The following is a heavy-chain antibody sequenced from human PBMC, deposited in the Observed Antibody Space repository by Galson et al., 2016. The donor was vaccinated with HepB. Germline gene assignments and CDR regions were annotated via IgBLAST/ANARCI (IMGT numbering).Heavy chain of an antibody. CDR3: ARADYYD. CDR1: GGIFNIDA. D-gene: IGHD3-22*01. V-gene: IGHV1-69*13. CDR2: ILPIFGTP. J-gene: IGHJ4*02. Sequence: SVKVSCKASGGIFNIDATKWVRQVPGQGLEWMGEILPIFGTPKYAQKFQGRVTITADESTTTSHMELSSLTSDDTAVYYCARADYYDWGQGTLVIVSS.